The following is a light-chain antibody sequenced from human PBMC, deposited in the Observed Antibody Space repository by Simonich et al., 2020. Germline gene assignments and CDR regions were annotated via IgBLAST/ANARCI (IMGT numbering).Light chain of an antibody. J-gene: IGLJ3*02. CDR2: KDS. V-gene: IGLV3-25*03. Sequence: SYELTQPPSVSVSPGQTARITCSGDALPKQYAYCYQQKPGQAPVLVIYKDSGRPSGIPERVSGASSGTTVTLTISGVQAEDEADYYCQSADSSGTYEVFGGGTKLTVL. CDR3: QSADSSGTYEV. CDR1: ALPKQY.